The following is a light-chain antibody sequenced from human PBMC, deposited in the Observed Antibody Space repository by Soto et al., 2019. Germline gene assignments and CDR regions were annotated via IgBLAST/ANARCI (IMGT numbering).Light chain of an antibody. CDR3: QHYGDWPLT. CDR2: ATS. J-gene: IGKJ4*01. Sequence: EIVVTQSPATLSVSPGERATLSCRASQSVGNNFAWYQQKPGQAPRLLIFATSTRATGVPARFSGSGSGTDFTLTISSLQSEDLAVYYCQHYGDWPLTFGGGAKVEIE. V-gene: IGKV3-15*01. CDR1: QSVGNN.